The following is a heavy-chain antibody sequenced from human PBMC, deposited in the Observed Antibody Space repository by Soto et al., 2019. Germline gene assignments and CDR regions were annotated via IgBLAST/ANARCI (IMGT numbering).Heavy chain of an antibody. V-gene: IGHV5-51*01. J-gene: IGHJ4*02. D-gene: IGHD3-10*01. CDR1: GFNFTSYW. CDR3: ARRRGSGSYYNVDYFDY. CDR2: IYPGDSDT. Sequence: PGESLKISCKGSGFNFTSYWIGWVRQMPGKGLEWMGIIYPGDSDTRYSPSFQGQVTISADKSISTAYLQWSSLKASDTAMYYCARRRGSGSYYNVDYFDYWGQGTLVTVSS.